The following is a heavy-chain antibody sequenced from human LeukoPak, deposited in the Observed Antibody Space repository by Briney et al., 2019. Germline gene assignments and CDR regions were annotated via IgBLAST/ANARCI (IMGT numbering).Heavy chain of an antibody. CDR1: GGSISSSSYY. V-gene: IGHV4-39*07. CDR2: IYYSGST. Sequence: SETLSLTCTVSGGSISSSSYYWGWIRQPPGKGLEWIGSIYYSGSTYYNPSLKSRVTISVDTSKNQFSLKLSSVTAADTAVYYCARDITGAATLYYFDCWGQGTLVTVSS. D-gene: IGHD1-14*01. J-gene: IGHJ4*02. CDR3: ARDITGAATLYYFDC.